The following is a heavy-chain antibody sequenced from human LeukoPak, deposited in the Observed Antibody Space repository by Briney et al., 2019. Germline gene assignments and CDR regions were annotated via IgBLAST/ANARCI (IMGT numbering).Heavy chain of an antibody. CDR1: GFTFSDYY. CDR3: GRGLGYGDYASFFDY. J-gene: IGHJ4*02. CDR2: ISSSGSTI. Sequence: GGSLRLSCAASGFTFSDYYMSWIRQAPGKGLEWVSYISSSGSTIYYADSVKGRFTISRDNAKNSLYLQMNSLRAEDTAVYYCGRGLGYGDYASFFDYWGQGTLVTVSS. V-gene: IGHV3-11*04. D-gene: IGHD4-17*01.